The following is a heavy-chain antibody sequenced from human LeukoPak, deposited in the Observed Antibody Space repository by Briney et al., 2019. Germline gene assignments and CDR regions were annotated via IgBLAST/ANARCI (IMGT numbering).Heavy chain of an antibody. V-gene: IGHV3-7*03. J-gene: IGHJ3*02. CDR2: INEDGSDK. CDR3: ARDARITIFGVVIPDAFDI. D-gene: IGHD3-3*01. Sequence: GESLRLSCAASGFTFSNYWMTWVRQAPGKGLEWVANINEDGSDKHHADSVKGRFTISRDNAKNSLYLQMNSLRAEDTAVYYCARDARITIFGVVIPDAFDIWGQGTMVTVSS. CDR1: GFTFSNYW.